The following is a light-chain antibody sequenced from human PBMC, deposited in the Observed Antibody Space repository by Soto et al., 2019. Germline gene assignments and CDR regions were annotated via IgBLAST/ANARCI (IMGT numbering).Light chain of an antibody. CDR3: QQYNNWPPDRT. Sequence: EIVMTQSPATLSVSPGERATLSCRASQSVGSNLAWYQQKPGQAPRLLNYGASTRATGIPARFSGSGSGTEFPPTISSLQSEDFAIYFCQQYNNWPPDRTFGQGTKVEIK. CDR1: QSVGSN. CDR2: GAS. V-gene: IGKV3-15*01. J-gene: IGKJ1*01.